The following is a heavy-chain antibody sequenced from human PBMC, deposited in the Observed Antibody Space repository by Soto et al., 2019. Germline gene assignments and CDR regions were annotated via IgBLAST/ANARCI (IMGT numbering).Heavy chain of an antibody. CDR1: VFTFTAFA. CDR2: ISYDGRDS. D-gene: IGHD3-9*01. J-gene: IGHJ4*02. CDR3: AKDRYFDSYPFDY. V-gene: IGHV3-30*04. Sequence: GSLRLSCAVSVFTFTAFAIHWVRQAPSKGLEWVAVISYDGRDSYYAVSVNGRLTISRDNSKNTVFLHINSLTTEDTAVYYCAKDRYFDSYPFDYWGQGTRVTVSS.